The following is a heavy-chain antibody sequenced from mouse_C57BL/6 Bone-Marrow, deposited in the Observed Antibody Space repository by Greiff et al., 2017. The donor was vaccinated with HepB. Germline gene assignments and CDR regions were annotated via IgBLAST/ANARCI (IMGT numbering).Heavy chain of an antibody. CDR1: GYTFTSYW. V-gene: IGHV1-5*01. Sequence: EVQLQQSGTVLARPGASVTMSCKTSGYTFTSYWMHWVKQRPGQGLEWIGAIYTGNSDTSYNQKFKGKAKLNSVTSSSTAYLELSSLKNEDAAVYYFTRQHRYYYAMDYWGQGTSVTVSS. CDR3: TRQHRYYYAMDY. CDR2: IYTGNSDT. J-gene: IGHJ4*01.